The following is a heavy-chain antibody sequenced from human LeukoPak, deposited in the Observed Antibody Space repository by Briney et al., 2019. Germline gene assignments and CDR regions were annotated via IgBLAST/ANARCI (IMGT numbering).Heavy chain of an antibody. J-gene: IGHJ4*02. Sequence: SETLSLTCTVSGGSISSYYWSWTRQPPGKGLEWIGYIYYSGSTNCNPSLKGRVTMSVDTSKNQFSLKLSSVTAADTAVYYCASGWLFFDYWGQGTLVTVSS. CDR3: ASGWLFFDY. CDR1: GGSISSYY. V-gene: IGHV4-59*01. D-gene: IGHD5-12*01. CDR2: IYYSGST.